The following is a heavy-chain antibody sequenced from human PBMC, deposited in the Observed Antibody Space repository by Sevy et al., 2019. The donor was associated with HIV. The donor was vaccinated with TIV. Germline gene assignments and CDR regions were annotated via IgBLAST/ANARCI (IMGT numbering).Heavy chain of an antibody. CDR1: GFTFSDHY. CDR3: ATHAGIAAAGRVFDY. D-gene: IGHD6-13*01. J-gene: IGHJ4*02. Sequence: GGSLRLSCVASGFTFSDHYMEWVRQAPGKGLEWVGHHRNKADGYTTEYAASVKGRFTISRDESKNSLYVQMNSLKAEDTAIYYCATHAGIAAAGRVFDYWGQGTLVTVSS. V-gene: IGHV3-72*01. CDR2: HRNKADGYTT.